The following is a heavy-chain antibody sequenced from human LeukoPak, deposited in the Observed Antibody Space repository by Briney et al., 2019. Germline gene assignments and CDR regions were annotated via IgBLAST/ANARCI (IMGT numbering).Heavy chain of an antibody. J-gene: IGHJ4*02. CDR3: AKDGQSHAGSQFDY. CDR1: GFTFSSYA. D-gene: IGHD3-10*01. CDR2: ISDSGGST. Sequence: GGSLRLSCAASGFTFSSYAMSWVRQAPGKGLEWVSTISDSGGSTYYADSVKGRFTISRDNSKNTLYLQMNSLRVEDTAVYYCAKDGQSHAGSQFDYWGQGTLATVPS. V-gene: IGHV3-23*01.